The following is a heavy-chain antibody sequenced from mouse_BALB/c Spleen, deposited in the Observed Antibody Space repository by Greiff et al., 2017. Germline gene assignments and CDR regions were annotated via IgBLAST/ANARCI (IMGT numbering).Heavy chain of an antibody. J-gene: IGHJ4*01. V-gene: IGHV1S81*02. D-gene: IGHD2-1*01. CDR1: GYTFTSYY. CDR3: TRIGRYGNGGDY. Sequence: VKLMESGAELVKPGASVKLSCKASGYTFTSYYMYWVKQRPGQGLEWIGEINPSNGGTNFNEKFKSKATLTVDKSSSTAYMQLSSLTSEDSAVYYCTRIGRYGNGGDYWGQGTSVTVSS. CDR2: INPSNGGT.